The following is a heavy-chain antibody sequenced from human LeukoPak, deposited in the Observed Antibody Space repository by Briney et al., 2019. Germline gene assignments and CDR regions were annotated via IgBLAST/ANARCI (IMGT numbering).Heavy chain of an antibody. CDR3: ATLPLSRSNYPTFDV. CDR2: MSYDGRNY. CDR1: GYNFSSFA. Sequence: GGSLRLSCAASGYNFSSFAMSWVRQAPAKGLEWVALMSYDGRNYYLADSVKGRFTTSIDNSNNTPFMQLNSLRPEDTAVYYCATLPLSRSNYPTFDVWGRGTMVIVSS. J-gene: IGHJ3*01. D-gene: IGHD3-16*02. V-gene: IGHV3-30*01.